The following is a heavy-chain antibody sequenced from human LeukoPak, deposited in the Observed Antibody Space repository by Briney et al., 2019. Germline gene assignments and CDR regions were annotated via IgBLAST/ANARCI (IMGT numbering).Heavy chain of an antibody. V-gene: IGHV4-61*01. CDR3: ARGGWLQHTFDY. Sequence: SETLSLTCTVSGGSVSSGSYYWSWIRQPPGKGLEWIGYIYYSGSTNYNPTLKSRVTISVDTPKNQFSLKLSSVTAADTAVYYCARGGWLQHTFDYWGQGTLVTVSS. CDR2: IYYSGST. J-gene: IGHJ4*02. CDR1: GGSVSSGSYY. D-gene: IGHD5-24*01.